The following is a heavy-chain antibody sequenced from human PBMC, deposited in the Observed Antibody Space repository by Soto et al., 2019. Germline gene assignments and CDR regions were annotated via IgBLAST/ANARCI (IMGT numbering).Heavy chain of an antibody. D-gene: IGHD3-3*01. Sequence: GGSLRLSCAASGFTFSSYGMHWVRQAPGKGLEWVAVISYDGSNKYYADSVKGRFTISRDNSKNTLYLQMNSLRAEDTAVYYCAKSNEFDFWSGYYQQYYYYYYMDVWGQGTTVTVSS. CDR1: GFTFSSYG. CDR2: ISYDGSNK. CDR3: AKSNEFDFWSGYYQQYYYYYYMDV. J-gene: IGHJ6*03. V-gene: IGHV3-30*18.